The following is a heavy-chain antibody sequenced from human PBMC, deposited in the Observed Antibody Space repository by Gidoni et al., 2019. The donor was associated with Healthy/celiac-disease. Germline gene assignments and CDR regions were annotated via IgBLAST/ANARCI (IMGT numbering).Heavy chain of an antibody. V-gene: IGHV4-61*02. Sequence: QVQLQESGPGLVKPSPTLSLTCTVSGGSISSGSYYWSWIRQPAGKGLEWIGRVYTSGSTNYNPSLKSRVTISVDTSKNQFSLKLSSVTAADTAVYYCAKQKYSSGWYPDVWGKGTTVTVSS. CDR1: GGSISSGSYY. J-gene: IGHJ6*04. CDR3: AKQKYSSGWYPDV. D-gene: IGHD6-19*01. CDR2: VYTSGST.